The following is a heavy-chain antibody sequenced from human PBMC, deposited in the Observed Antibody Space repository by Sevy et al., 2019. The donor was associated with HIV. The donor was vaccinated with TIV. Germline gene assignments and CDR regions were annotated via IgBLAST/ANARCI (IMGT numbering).Heavy chain of an antibody. CDR1: GGSITSLY. CDR2: VYYNGHL. CDR3: AGENAWGRGYS. D-gene: IGHD1-26*01. J-gene: IGHJ4*02. Sequence: SETLSLTCTVSGGSITSLYWNWIRQPPGKGLEWFANVYYNGHLNYNPSLKSRVTLSLDTSKNQFSLRRSSVTAADTAMYYCAGENAWGRGYSWGQGTLVTVSS. V-gene: IGHV4-59*11.